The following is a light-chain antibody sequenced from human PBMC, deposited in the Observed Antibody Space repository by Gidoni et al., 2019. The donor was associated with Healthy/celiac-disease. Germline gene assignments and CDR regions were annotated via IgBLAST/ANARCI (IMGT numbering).Light chain of an antibody. CDR2: AAA. CDR1: QSIISY. Sequence: DIQITQSPSSLSASVGYRVTITCRASQSIISYLNRYQQKPGKDPKLLIYAAASLQSGVPSRFIGSGSGTDFTITISSLQPEDVATYYCQQSYSTPPLTFGQGTKVEIK. J-gene: IGKJ1*01. V-gene: IGKV1-39*01. CDR3: QQSYSTPPLT.